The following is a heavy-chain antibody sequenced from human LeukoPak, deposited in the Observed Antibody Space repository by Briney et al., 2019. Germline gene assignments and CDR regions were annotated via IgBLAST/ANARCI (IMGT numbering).Heavy chain of an antibody. V-gene: IGHV4-59*01. CDR3: ARMQRGYYFDY. Sequence: SETLSLTCTVSGGSISSYYWSWIRQPPGKGLEWIGYIYYSGSTNYNPSLKSRVTLSLDTSKNQFSLKLSSVTAADTALYYCARMQRGYYFDYWGQGTLVTASS. J-gene: IGHJ4*02. CDR1: GGSISSYY. CDR2: IYYSGST. D-gene: IGHD2-15*01.